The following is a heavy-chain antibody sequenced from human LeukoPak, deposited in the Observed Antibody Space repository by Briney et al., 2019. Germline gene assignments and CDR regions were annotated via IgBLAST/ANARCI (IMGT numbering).Heavy chain of an antibody. J-gene: IGHJ4*02. CDR1: GFTFSSYA. CDR2: ISYDGSNK. D-gene: IGHD3-10*01. Sequence: GGSLRLSCAASGFTFSSYAMHWVRQAPGKGLEWVAVISYDGSNKYYADSVKGRFTISRDNSKNTLYLQMNSLRAEDTAVYYCARDRGRGPASQDYFDYWGQGTLVTVSS. CDR3: ARDRGRGPASQDYFDY. V-gene: IGHV3-30-3*01.